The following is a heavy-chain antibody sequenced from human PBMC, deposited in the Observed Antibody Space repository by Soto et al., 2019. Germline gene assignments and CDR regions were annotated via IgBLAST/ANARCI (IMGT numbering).Heavy chain of an antibody. CDR2: IYYSGST. Sequence: SETLSLTCTVSGGSISSYYWSWIRQPPGKGLEWIGYIYYSGSTNYNPSLAPRLNISFDMSKSQVYLQLTSVTAADTAVYYCARFGAAAAHDDNWGRGVLVNVS. V-gene: IGHV4-59*01. CDR3: ARFGAAAAHDDN. CDR1: GGSISSYY. J-gene: IGHJ4*01. D-gene: IGHD6-13*01.